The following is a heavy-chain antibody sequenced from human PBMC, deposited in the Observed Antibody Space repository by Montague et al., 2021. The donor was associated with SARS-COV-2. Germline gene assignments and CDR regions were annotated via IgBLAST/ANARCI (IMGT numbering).Heavy chain of an antibody. J-gene: IGHJ5*02. CDR2: ISSSSSYT. CDR1: GFTFSDYY. Sequence: SLRLSCAASGFTFSDYYMSWIRQAPGKGLEWVSYISSSSSYTNYADSVKGRFTISRDNAKNSLYLQMNSLRAEDTAVYYCAGDVGVVRNWFDPWGQGTLVTVSS. CDR3: AGDVGVVRNWFDP. V-gene: IGHV3-11*05. D-gene: IGHD3-10*01.